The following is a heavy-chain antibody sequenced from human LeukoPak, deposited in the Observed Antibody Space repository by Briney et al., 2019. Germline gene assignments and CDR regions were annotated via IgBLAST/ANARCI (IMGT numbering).Heavy chain of an antibody. V-gene: IGHV4-30-2*01. CDR2: IYHSGST. J-gene: IGHJ4*02. D-gene: IGHD3-10*01. Sequence: SETLSLTCAVSGGSISSGGYSWSWIRQPPGKGLEWIGYIYHSGSTYYNPSLKSRVTISVDRSKNQFSLKLSPVTAADTAVYYCAGQTMVRGVRDYWGQETLVTVSS. CDR1: GGSISSGGYS. CDR3: AGQTMVRGVRDY.